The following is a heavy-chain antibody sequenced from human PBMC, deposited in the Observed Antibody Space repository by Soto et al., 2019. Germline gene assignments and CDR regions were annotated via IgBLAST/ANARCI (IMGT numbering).Heavy chain of an antibody. CDR3: ASRVTYCGGDCYDRDDY. CDR1: GDTFSSYA. V-gene: IGHV1-69*12. CDR2: IIPIFGTA. D-gene: IGHD2-21*02. Sequence: QVQLVQSGAEVKKPGSSVKVSCKASGDTFSSYAISWVRRAPGQGLEWMGGIIPIFGTANYAQKFQGRVTITADESTSKAYMELSGLRSEDTAVYYCASRVTYCGGDCYDRDDYWGQGTLVTVSS. J-gene: IGHJ4*02.